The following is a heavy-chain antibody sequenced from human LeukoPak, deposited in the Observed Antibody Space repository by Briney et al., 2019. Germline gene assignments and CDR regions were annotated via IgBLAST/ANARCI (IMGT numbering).Heavy chain of an antibody. J-gene: IGHJ4*02. CDR3: ARVEVDYVWGGYRYDY. D-gene: IGHD3-16*02. Sequence: ASVKVSCKASGYTFTSYDINWVRQATGQGLEWMGWMNPNSGNTGYAQKFQGRVTITRNTSISTAYMELSSLRSEDTAVYYCARVEVDYVWGGYRYDYWGQGTLVTVSS. CDR2: MNPNSGNT. CDR1: GYTFTSYD. V-gene: IGHV1-8*03.